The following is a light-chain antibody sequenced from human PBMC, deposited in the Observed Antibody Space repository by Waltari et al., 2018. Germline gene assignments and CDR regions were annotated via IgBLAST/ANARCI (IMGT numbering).Light chain of an antibody. V-gene: IGKV1-5*03. CDR2: KAS. CDR3: QQYNSNSWT. Sequence: DIQMTQSPSTLSASIGDRVTITCRASQSLSSWLAWYQQKPGNAPKVLIYKASNLESGVPPRFSGSESGTEFTLTITSLQPDDFATYYCQQYNSNSWTFGQGTKVEIK. J-gene: IGKJ1*01. CDR1: QSLSSW.